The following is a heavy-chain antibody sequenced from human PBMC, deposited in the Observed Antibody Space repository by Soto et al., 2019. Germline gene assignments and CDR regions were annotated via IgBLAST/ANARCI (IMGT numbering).Heavy chain of an antibody. CDR3: ARPDQNYVAS. V-gene: IGHV1-2*06. CDR2: INPDSGDT. CDR1: GYTFTGFY. Sequence: ASVKVSCKASGYTFTGFYMHWVRQAPGQGLEWMGRINPDSGDTDHAEKFQGRVTMTRDTSISTAYLQWDSLKASDSAMYFCARPDQNYVASWGQGTLVTVSS. J-gene: IGHJ4*02.